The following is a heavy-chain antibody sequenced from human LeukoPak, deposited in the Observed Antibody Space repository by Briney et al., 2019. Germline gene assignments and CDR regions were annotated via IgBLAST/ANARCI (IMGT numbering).Heavy chain of an antibody. J-gene: IGHJ4*02. Sequence: PSETLSLTCTVSGGSISNHYWSWVRKPPGKRLEWIGYIYYSGSTSYNPSLRGRVTISVDTSKSQFSLKLNSVTAADTAVYYCARYGSESPKHFDYWGQGTLVTVSS. D-gene: IGHD3-10*01. CDR1: GGSISNHY. V-gene: IGHV4-59*08. CDR2: IYYSGST. CDR3: ARYGSESPKHFDY.